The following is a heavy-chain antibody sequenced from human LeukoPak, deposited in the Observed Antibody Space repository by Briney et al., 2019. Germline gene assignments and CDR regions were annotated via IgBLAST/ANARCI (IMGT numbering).Heavy chain of an antibody. D-gene: IGHD3-22*01. V-gene: IGHV4-34*01. CDR3: ARDGDDSSGYYFPLWYFDY. CDR2: INHSGST. CDR1: GGSFSGYY. Sequence: SETLSLTCAVYGGSFSGYYWSWIRQPPGKGLEWIGEINHSGSTNYNPSLKSRVTISVDTSKNQFSLKLSSVTAADTAVYYCARDGDDSSGYYFPLWYFDYWGQGTLVTVSS. J-gene: IGHJ4*02.